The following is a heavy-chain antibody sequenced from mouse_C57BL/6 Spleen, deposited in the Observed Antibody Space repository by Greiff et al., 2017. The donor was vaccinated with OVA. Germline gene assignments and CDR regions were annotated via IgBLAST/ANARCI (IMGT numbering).Heavy chain of an antibody. V-gene: IGHV1-82*01. CDR3: ARSPTIVTTTPLVDY. CDR2: IYPGDGDT. Sequence: QVQLKQSGPELVKPGASVKISCKASGYAFSSSWMNWVKQRPGKGLEWIGRIYPGDGDTNYTGKLKGKATLTADKSSSTAYMQLSSLTSEDSAVYFCARSPTIVTTTPLVDYWGQGTSVTVSS. D-gene: IGHD2-9*01. J-gene: IGHJ4*01. CDR1: GYAFSSSW.